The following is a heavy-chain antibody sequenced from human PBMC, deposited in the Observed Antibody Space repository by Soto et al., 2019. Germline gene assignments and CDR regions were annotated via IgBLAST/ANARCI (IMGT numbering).Heavy chain of an antibody. CDR1: GGTFSSYA. CDR3: ARVFPYCGGDCYYDY. D-gene: IGHD2-21*02. CDR2: IIPIFGTA. Sequence: QVQLVQSGAEVKKPGSSVKVSCKASGGTFSSYAISWVRQAPGQGLEWMGGIIPIFGTANYAQKFQGRVTITAEESTSTAYMELSSLRSEDTAVYYCARVFPYCGGDCYYDYWGQGTLVTVSS. V-gene: IGHV1-69*01. J-gene: IGHJ4*02.